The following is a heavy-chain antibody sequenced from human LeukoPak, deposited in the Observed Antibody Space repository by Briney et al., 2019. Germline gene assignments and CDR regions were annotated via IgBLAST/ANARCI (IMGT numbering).Heavy chain of an antibody. D-gene: IGHD3-10*01. V-gene: IGHV3-23*01. CDR1: GFAFSSYA. CDR2: ISGSGGST. Sequence: GGSLRLSCAASGFAFSSYAMNWVRQAPGKGLQWVSAISGSGGSTYYADSVKGRFTISRDNSKNTLYLQMNSLRAEDTAVYYCVRQYYYGSGSYLWAPDYWGQGTLVTVSS. CDR3: VRQYYYGSGSYLWAPDY. J-gene: IGHJ4*02.